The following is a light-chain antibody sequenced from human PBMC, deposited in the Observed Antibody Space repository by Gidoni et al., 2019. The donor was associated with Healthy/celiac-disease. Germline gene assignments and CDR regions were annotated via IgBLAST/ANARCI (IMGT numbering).Light chain of an antibody. CDR3: QTWGTGIRV. CDR2: LNSDGSH. V-gene: IGLV4-69*01. CDR1: SGHSSYA. J-gene: IGLJ3*02. Sequence: QLVLTQSPSASASLGASVKLTCTLSSGHSSYAIAWHQQQPEKGHRYLMKLNSDGSHSQGDGIPDRFSGSSSGAERYLTISSLQSEDEADYYCQTWGTGIRVFGGGTKLTVL.